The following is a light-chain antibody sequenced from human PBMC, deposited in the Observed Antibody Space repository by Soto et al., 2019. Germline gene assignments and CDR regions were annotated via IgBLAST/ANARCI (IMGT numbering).Light chain of an antibody. V-gene: IGLV1-40*01. CDR1: SSNIGAGYD. CDR2: GNS. Sequence: QSVLTQPPSVSGAPGQRGTISCTGSSSNIGAGYDVQWYQQLPGTAPKLLIYGNSNRPSGVPDRFSGSKSGTSASLAITGLQAEDEADYYCQSYDSSLDVVFGGGTTLTVL. J-gene: IGLJ2*01. CDR3: QSYDSSLDVV.